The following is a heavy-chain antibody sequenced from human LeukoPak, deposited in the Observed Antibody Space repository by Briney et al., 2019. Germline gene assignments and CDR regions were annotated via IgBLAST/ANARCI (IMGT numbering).Heavy chain of an antibody. CDR1: GFTFNTYS. CDR3: ARAPYGERGGSDY. V-gene: IGHV3-48*01. CDR2: ISTTTSAI. J-gene: IGHJ4*02. D-gene: IGHD4-17*01. Sequence: GSLRLSCAASGFTFNTYSMNWGRQAPGKGLGGVSYISTTTSAIYYADSVKGRFTVSRDNAKSSLYLQMNSQRADDTAVYYCARAPYGERGGSDYWGQGTLVTVSS.